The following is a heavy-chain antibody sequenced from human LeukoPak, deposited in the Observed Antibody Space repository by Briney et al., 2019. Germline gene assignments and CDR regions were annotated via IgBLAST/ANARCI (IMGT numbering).Heavy chain of an antibody. CDR3: ARDRTKSITIFGVVIPPDY. V-gene: IGHV3-48*01. CDR1: GFTFSIYT. Sequence: GGSLRLSCAASGFTFSIYTMNWVRQAPGKGLEWVSYISSSSSTIYYADSVKGRFTISRDNAKNSLYLQMNSLRAEDTAVYYCARDRTKSITIFGVVIPPDYWGQGTLVTVSS. D-gene: IGHD3-3*01. J-gene: IGHJ4*02. CDR2: ISSSSSTI.